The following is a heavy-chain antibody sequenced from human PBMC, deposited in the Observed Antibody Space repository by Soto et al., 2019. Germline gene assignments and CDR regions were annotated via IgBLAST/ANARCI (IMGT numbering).Heavy chain of an antibody. CDR1: GGTFSSYA. D-gene: IGHD2-15*01. CDR2: IIPIFGTA. V-gene: IGHV1-69*13. Sequence: GASVKVSCKASGGTFSSYAISWVRQAPGQGLEWMGGIIPIFGTANYSQKFQGRVTITADESTSTAYMELSSLRSEDTAVYYCAGGHYVVVVAAIGYYFDYWGQGTLVTVSS. CDR3: AGGHYVVVVAAIGYYFDY. J-gene: IGHJ4*02.